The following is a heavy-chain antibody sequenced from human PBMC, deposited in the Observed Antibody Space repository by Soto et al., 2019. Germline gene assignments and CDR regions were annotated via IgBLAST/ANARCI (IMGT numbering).Heavy chain of an antibody. CDR3: GTGYSYGPPL. Sequence: GGSLRLSCAASGFTFSTYYMHWVRQAPGKGLVWVSHISGDGSSIRYADSVKGRFTISRDNAKNTLYLQMNSLRAEDTAVYYCGTGYSYGPPLWGQGTLFTVSS. V-gene: IGHV3-74*01. CDR2: ISGDGSSI. D-gene: IGHD5-18*01. J-gene: IGHJ4*02. CDR1: GFTFSTYY.